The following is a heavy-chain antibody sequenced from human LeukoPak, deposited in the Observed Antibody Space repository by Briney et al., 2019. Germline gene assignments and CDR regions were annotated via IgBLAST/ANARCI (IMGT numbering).Heavy chain of an antibody. Sequence: GESLKISCKDSGHTFTHYWIAWVRQMPGKGLEWMGMIYPGDSSTRYSSSFEGQVTISADTSISTAYLQWSSLQAADTAMYYCARQVGATGHFDLWGQGTLVTVSS. D-gene: IGHD1-26*01. V-gene: IGHV5-51*01. CDR1: GHTFTHYW. J-gene: IGHJ4*02. CDR2: IYPGDSST. CDR3: ARQVGATGHFDL.